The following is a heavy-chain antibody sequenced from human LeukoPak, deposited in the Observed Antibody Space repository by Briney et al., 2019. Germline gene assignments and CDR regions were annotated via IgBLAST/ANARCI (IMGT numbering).Heavy chain of an antibody. J-gene: IGHJ2*01. CDR3: ATSDKGGEYYYGSAPWYFDL. D-gene: IGHD3-10*01. V-gene: IGHV3-21*01. Sequence: GGSLRLSCAASGFTFSGFSMNWVRQAPGKGLERVSSISSSSSYIYYADSVKGRFTISRDNAKNSLYLQMNSLRAEDTAVYYCATSDKGGEYYYGSAPWYFDLWGRGTLVTISS. CDR1: GFTFSGFS. CDR2: ISSSSSYI.